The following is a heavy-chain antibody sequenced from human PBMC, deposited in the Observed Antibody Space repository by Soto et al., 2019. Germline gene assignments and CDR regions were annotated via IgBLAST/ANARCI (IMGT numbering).Heavy chain of an antibody. CDR2: IIPILGIA. CDR1: GGTFSSYT. V-gene: IGHV1-69*02. CDR3: ARAWGYSYGFDP. Sequence: GASVKVSCKASGGTFSSYTISWVRQAPGKGLEWMGRIIPILGIANYAQKFQGRVTITADKSTSTAYMELRSLRSDDTAVYYCARAWGYSYGFDPWGQGTLVTVSS. D-gene: IGHD5-18*01. J-gene: IGHJ5*02.